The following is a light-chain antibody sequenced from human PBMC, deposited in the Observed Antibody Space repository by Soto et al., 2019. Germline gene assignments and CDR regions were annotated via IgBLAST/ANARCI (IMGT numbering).Light chain of an antibody. J-gene: IGKJ1*01. CDR1: QSVGSN. V-gene: IGKV3-15*01. CDR2: AAS. CDR3: QQYYHWPRT. Sequence: EVVLTQSPATLSVSPGERVTLSCRASQSVGSNLAWFQQKPGQAPRLLMYAASTRPTSIAARFSGSGPGTDLILTITSLQSEDSGVFYCQQYYHWPRTFGQGTKVDIK.